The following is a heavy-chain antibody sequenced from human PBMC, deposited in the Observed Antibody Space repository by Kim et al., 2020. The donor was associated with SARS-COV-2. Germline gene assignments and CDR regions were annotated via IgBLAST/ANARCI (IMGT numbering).Heavy chain of an antibody. D-gene: IGHD3-10*01. CDR3: ASRSMVRELWYDAFDI. CDR1: GFTFSSYG. J-gene: IGHJ3*02. Sequence: GGSLRLSCAASGFTFSSYGMHWVRQAPGKGLEWVAVIWYDGTNKYYADSVKGRFTISRDNSKNTLYLQMNSLRAEDTAVYYCASRSMVRELWYDAFDIWGQGTMVTVSS. V-gene: IGHV3-33*01. CDR2: IWYDGTNK.